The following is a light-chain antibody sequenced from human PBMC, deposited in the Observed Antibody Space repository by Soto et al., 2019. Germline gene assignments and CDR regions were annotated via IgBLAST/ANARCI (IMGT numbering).Light chain of an antibody. J-gene: IGKJ4*01. CDR2: EAS. CDR1: QTVSSS. Sequence: EILLTQSPATLSLSPGERATLSCRASQTVSSSLAWYQQKPGQAPRLLIYEASNRATGIPARFSGSGSGADFTLTISSLEPEDFALYYCQQHINWPLTFGGGTKVDSK. V-gene: IGKV3-11*01. CDR3: QQHINWPLT.